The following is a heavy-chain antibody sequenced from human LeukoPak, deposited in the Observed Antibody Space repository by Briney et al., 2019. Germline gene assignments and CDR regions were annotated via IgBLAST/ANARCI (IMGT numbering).Heavy chain of an antibody. D-gene: IGHD3-22*01. CDR2: IRYDGSNK. CDR1: GFTFSSYG. CDR3: ARAADYYDSSGYPEYFST. V-gene: IGHV3-30*02. Sequence: GGSLRLSCAASGFTFSSYGMHWVRQAPGKGLEWVAFIRYDGSNKYYADSVKGRFTISRDNSKNTLYLQMNSLRAEDTAVYYCARAADYYDSSGYPEYFSTGARAPWSPSPQ. J-gene: IGHJ1*01.